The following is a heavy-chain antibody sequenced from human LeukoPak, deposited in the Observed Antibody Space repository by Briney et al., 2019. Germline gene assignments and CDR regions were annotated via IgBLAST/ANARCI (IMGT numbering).Heavy chain of an antibody. CDR3: TRGGSCGGTRCYKPDPYF. J-gene: IGHJ4*02. D-gene: IGHD2-2*02. CDR1: GFTFSSYA. V-gene: IGHV3-49*04. Sequence: GGSLRLSCAASGFTFSSYAMSWVRQAPGKGLEWVGFIRSKAYGGTTEYAASVKGRFTISRDDSKSIAYLQMNSLKTEDTAVYYCTRGGSCGGTRCYKPDPYFWGQGTLVTVSS. CDR2: IRSKAYGGTT.